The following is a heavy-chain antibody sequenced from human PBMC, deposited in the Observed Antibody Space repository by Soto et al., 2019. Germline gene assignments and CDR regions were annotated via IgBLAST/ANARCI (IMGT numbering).Heavy chain of an antibody. CDR3: AREVSTVTTGYYYYGMDV. CDR2: IYYSGST. V-gene: IGHV4-61*01. CDR1: GGSVSSGSYY. Sequence: SETLSLTCTVSGGSVSSGSYYWSWIRQPPGKGLEWIGYIYYSGSTNYNPSLKSRVTISVDTSKNQFSLKLSSVTAADTAVYYCAREVSTVTTGYYYYGMDVWGQGTTVTVSS. D-gene: IGHD4-17*01. J-gene: IGHJ6*02.